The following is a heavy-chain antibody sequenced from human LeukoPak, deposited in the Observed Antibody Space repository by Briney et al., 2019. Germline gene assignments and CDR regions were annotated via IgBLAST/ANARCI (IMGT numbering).Heavy chain of an antibody. J-gene: IGHJ4*02. CDR1: GYTFTSYG. Sequence: ASVKVSCXASGYTFTSYGISWVRQAPGQGLEWMGWISAYNGNTNYAQKLQGRVTMTTDTSTSTAYMELRSLRSDDTAVYYCARVDCSGGSCYSGFDYWGQGTLVTVSS. CDR3: ARVDCSGGSCYSGFDY. V-gene: IGHV1-18*01. CDR2: ISAYNGNT. D-gene: IGHD2-15*01.